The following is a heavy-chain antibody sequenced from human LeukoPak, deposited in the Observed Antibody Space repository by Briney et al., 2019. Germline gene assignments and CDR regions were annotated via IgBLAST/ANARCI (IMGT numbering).Heavy chain of an antibody. CDR1: GFTFSTYA. Sequence: GGSRRLSCAASGFTFSTYAMNWVRQAPGKGLEWVSTISGSGDSTYYADSVKGRFTISRDNSKNTLLLQMNSLRAEDTAVYYCAKGGAGYCSSTSCLYYFDYWGQGTLVTVST. V-gene: IGHV3-23*01. J-gene: IGHJ4*02. CDR2: ISGSGDST. CDR3: AKGGAGYCSSTSCLYYFDY. D-gene: IGHD2-2*01.